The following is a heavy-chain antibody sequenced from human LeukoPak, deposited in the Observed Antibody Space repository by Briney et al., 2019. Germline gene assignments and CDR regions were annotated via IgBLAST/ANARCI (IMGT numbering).Heavy chain of an antibody. CDR3: AGPMIVSVFAFDI. D-gene: IGHD3-22*01. J-gene: IGHJ3*02. Sequence: SETLSLTCTVSGGSISSYYRSWIRQPPGKGLEWIGYIYYSGSTNYNPSLKSRVTISVDTSKNQFSLKLSSVTAADTAVYYCAGPMIVSVFAFDIWGQGTMVTVSS. V-gene: IGHV4-59*01. CDR2: IYYSGST. CDR1: GGSISSYY.